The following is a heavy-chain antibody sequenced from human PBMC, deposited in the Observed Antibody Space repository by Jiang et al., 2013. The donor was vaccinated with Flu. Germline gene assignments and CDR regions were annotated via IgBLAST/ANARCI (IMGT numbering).Heavy chain of an antibody. J-gene: IGHJ4*02. CDR3: AHFVAPTVRGVIITGEYFDY. V-gene: IGHV2-5*02. CDR2: IYWDDDK. CDR1: GFSLSTSGVG. Sequence: KPTQTLTLTCTFSGFSLSTSGVGVGWIRQPPGKALEWLALIYWDDDKRYSPSLKSRLTITKDTSKNQVVLTMTNMDPVDTATYYCAHFVAPTVRGVIITGEYFDYWGQGTLVTVSS. D-gene: IGHD3-10*01.